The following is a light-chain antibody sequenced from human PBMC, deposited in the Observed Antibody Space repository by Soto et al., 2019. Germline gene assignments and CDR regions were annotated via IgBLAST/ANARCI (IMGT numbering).Light chain of an antibody. Sequence: QSALTQPASVSGSPGQSITISCTGTSSDVGGYNYVSWYQQHPGKAPKLMIYDVSNRPSGVSNRFSGSKSGNTASLTISGLQAEDEADYYWSSSTSSSFHVFGIGSTVTV. CDR1: SSDVGGYNY. V-gene: IGLV2-14*03. CDR3: SSSTSSSFHV. CDR2: DVS. J-gene: IGLJ1*01.